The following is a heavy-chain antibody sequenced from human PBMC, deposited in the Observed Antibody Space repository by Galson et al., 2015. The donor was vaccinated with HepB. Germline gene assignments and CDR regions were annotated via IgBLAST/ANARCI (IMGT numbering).Heavy chain of an antibody. V-gene: IGHV4-59*01. CDR3: ARVVSSGYSDY. D-gene: IGHD5-18*01. CDR2: VYYSGST. Sequence: ETLSLTCTVSGGSINTYYWSWIRQPPGKGLEWIGYVYYSGSTNYNPSLKSRVTISVDTSKNQFSLKLSSVTAADTAVYYCARVVSSGYSDYWGQGTLVTVSS. J-gene: IGHJ4*02. CDR1: GGSINTYY.